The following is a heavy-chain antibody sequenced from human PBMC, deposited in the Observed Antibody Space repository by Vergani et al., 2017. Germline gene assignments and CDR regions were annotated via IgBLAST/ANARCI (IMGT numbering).Heavy chain of an antibody. CDR3: ARIRAYVDWVMDY. Sequence: QVQLRESGPGLVHPSQTLSLTCSVSDDSINRGEYYWTWIRHSPGKGLEWIGYVYYTGATDYHPSLKSRVSMSLDTAKKQFSLNLMSVTAADTAVYFCARIRAYVDWVMDYWGQGTLVTVFS. D-gene: IGHD3-9*01. CDR2: VYYTGAT. V-gene: IGHV4-30-4*08. CDR1: DDSINRGEYY. J-gene: IGHJ4*02.